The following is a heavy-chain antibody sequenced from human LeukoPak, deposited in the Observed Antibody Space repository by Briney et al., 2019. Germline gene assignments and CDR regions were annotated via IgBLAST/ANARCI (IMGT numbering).Heavy chain of an antibody. Sequence: PSETLSLTCAVYGGFFSGYYWSWIRQPPGKGLEWIGEINHSGSTNYNPSLKSRVTISVDTSKNQFSLKLSSVTAADTAVYYCARRDIVVVPAAIGFDPWGQGTLVTVSS. CDR1: GGFFSGYY. V-gene: IGHV4-34*01. CDR2: INHSGST. CDR3: ARRDIVVVPAAIGFDP. J-gene: IGHJ5*02. D-gene: IGHD2-2*01.